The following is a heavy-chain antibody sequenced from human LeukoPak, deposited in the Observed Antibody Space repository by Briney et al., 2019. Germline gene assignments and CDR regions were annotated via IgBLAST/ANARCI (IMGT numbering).Heavy chain of an antibody. CDR1: GFSFTNAW. J-gene: IGHJ5*02. CDR2: IKSKTDGGTT. Sequence: GGSLRLSRAVSGFSFTNAWMNWVRQAPGKGLEWVGRIKSKTDGGTTDYAAPVKGRFIISRDDSKTMLYLQMNSLKTEDTAVYYGYIHGRSWGQGTLVTVSS. V-gene: IGHV3-15*01. CDR3: YIHGRS. D-gene: IGHD5-18*01.